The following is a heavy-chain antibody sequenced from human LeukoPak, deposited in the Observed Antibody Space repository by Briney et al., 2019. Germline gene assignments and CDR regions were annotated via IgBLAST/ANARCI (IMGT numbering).Heavy chain of an antibody. CDR2: ISRRSSYV. CDR1: GFTFSNYS. V-gene: IGHV3-21*01. CDR3: ARIANYDFWSCHPDY. J-gene: IGHJ4*02. D-gene: IGHD3-3*01. Sequence: GGSLRLSCAASGFTFSNYSMNWVRQAPGKGLEWVSSISRRSSYVYYADSVKGRFTISRDNAKNSLYLQMNSLRAEDTAVYYCARIANYDFWSCHPDYWGQGTLVTVSS.